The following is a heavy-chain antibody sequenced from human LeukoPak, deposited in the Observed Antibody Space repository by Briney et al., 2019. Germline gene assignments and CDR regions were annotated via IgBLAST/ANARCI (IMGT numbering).Heavy chain of an antibody. J-gene: IGHJ4*02. CDR1: GGSISSSSYY. Sequence: SETLSLTCTVSGGSISSSSYYWGWIRQPPGKGLEWIGSIYYSGSTYYNPSLKSRVTISVDTSKNQFSLKLSSVTAADTAVYYCARFDIVATPFDYWGQGTLLTVSS. CDR2: IYYSGST. D-gene: IGHD5-12*01. V-gene: IGHV4-39*01. CDR3: ARFDIVATPFDY.